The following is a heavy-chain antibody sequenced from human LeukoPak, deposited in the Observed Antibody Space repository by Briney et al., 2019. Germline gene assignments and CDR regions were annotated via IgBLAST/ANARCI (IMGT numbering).Heavy chain of an antibody. Sequence: SETLSLTCTVSGGSISSYYWSWIRQPPGKGLEWIGYIYYSGSTNYNPSLKSRVTISVDTSKNQFSLKLSSVTAADTAVYYCAREVEANWFDPWGQGTLVTVSS. CDR1: GGSISSYY. J-gene: IGHJ5*02. D-gene: IGHD2-15*01. V-gene: IGHV4-59*01. CDR2: IYYSGST. CDR3: AREVEANWFDP.